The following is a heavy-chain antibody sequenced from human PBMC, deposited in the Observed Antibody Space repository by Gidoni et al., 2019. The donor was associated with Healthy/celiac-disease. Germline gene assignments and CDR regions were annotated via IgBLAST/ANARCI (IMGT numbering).Heavy chain of an antibody. V-gene: IGHV3-74*01. CDR2: INSDGSST. Sequence: EVQLVESGGGLVQPGGSLRLSCAASAFTFSSSWMHWVRQAPGKGLVWVSRINSDGSSTSYADSVKGRFTISRDNAKNTLYLQMNSLRAEDTAVYYCASNIVVVPAASDGMDVWGQGTTVTVSS. CDR1: AFTFSSSW. D-gene: IGHD2-2*01. J-gene: IGHJ6*02. CDR3: ASNIVVVPAASDGMDV.